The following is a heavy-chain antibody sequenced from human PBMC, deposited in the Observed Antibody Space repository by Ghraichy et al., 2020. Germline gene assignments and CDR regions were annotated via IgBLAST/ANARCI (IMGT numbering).Heavy chain of an antibody. V-gene: IGHV3-23*01. CDR2: ISGSGGST. D-gene: IGHD2-15*01. Sequence: LNISCAASGFTFSSYAMSWVRQAPGKGLEWVSAISGSGGSTYYADSVKGRFTISRDNSKNTLYLQMNSLRAEDTAVYYCVPTGGVVVVAATVGYYYGMDVWGQGTTVTVSS. J-gene: IGHJ6*02. CDR3: VPTGGVVVVAATVGYYYGMDV. CDR1: GFTFSSYA.